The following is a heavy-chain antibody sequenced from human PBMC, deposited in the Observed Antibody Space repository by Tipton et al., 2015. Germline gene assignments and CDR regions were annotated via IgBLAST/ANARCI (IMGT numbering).Heavy chain of an antibody. D-gene: IGHD4-23*01. CDR1: GYTFTNYP. CDR3: ARAPTPGGNSHYYYGLDV. V-gene: IGHV1-18*01. CDR2: ISTYNGNT. J-gene: IGHJ6*02. Sequence: QLVQSGPEVKKPGASVKVSCKTSGYTFTNYPITWVRQAPGQGLEWMGWISTYNGNTNYAQNIQGRLTMTTDTSTSTAYMELRSLRSDDTAVYYCARAPTPGGNSHYYYGLDVWGQGTTVTVSS.